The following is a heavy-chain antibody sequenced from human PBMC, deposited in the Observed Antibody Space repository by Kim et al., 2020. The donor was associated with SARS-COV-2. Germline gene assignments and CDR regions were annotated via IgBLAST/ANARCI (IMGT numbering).Heavy chain of an antibody. V-gene: IGHV3-23*01. Sequence: GGSLRLSCAASGFTFSSFAISWVRQAPGRGLEWVSAISASGSSTHYPDSVKGQFTISRDNSKNTLYLQMNSLGADDTAVYYCAKRVGGTGMDVWGQGTTVTVSS. J-gene: IGHJ6*02. CDR3: AKRVGGTGMDV. CDR1: GFTFSSFA. CDR2: ISASGSST. D-gene: IGHD1-26*01.